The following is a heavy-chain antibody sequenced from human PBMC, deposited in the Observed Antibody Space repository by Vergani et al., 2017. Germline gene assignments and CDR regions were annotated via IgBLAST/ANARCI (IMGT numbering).Heavy chain of an antibody. V-gene: IGHV3-30-3*01. CDR3: AREDGDPGSDYFDY. J-gene: IGHJ4*02. CDR2: ISYDGSNK. CDR1: GFTFSSYA. D-gene: IGHD7-27*01. Sequence: QVQLVESGGGVVQPGRSLRLSCAASGFTFSSYAMHWVRQAPGKGLELVAVISYDGSNKYYADSVKGRLTISRDNSKNTLYLQMNSLRAEDTAVYYCAREDGDPGSDYFDYWGQGTLVTVSS.